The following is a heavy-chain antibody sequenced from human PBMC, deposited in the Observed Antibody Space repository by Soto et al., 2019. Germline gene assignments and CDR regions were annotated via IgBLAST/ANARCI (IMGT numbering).Heavy chain of an antibody. Sequence: PGGSLRLSCAASGFTFSSYGMHWVRQAPGKGLEWVAVISYDGSNKYYADSVKGRFTISRDNSKNTLYLQMNSLRAEDTAVYYCAMGPYYFDSWGQGTLVTVSS. CDR2: ISYDGSNK. CDR1: GFTFSSYG. CDR3: AMGPYYFDS. J-gene: IGHJ4*02. V-gene: IGHV3-30*03.